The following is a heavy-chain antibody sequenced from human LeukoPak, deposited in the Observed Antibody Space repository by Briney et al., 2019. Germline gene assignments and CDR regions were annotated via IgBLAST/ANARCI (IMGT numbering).Heavy chain of an antibody. CDR2: FDPENGET. CDR3: ASRVEGATTYAFDI. V-gene: IGHV1-24*01. D-gene: IGHD1-26*01. CDR1: GYTLIELS. J-gene: IGHJ3*02. Sequence: ASVKVSCKVSGYTLIELSMHWVRQAPGKGLEWMGTFDPENGETFYAQKFQGRVTMTEDTSTDTAYMALSSLRSEDTAVYYCASRVEGATTYAFDIWGQGTMVTVSS.